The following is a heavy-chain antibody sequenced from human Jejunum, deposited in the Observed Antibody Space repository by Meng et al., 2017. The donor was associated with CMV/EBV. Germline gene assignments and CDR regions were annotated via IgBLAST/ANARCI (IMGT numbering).Heavy chain of an antibody. V-gene: IGHV3-7*01. J-gene: IGHJ4*02. CDR1: GFIFRNYW. Sequence: SCAASGFIFRNYWMSWARQAPGRGLEWVASMKTDGSEKYYVDSVKGRFTMSRANAKNSLYLQMNSLRAEDTAVYYCARGNALDYWGLGTLVTVSS. CDR3: ARGNALDY. CDR2: MKTDGSEK.